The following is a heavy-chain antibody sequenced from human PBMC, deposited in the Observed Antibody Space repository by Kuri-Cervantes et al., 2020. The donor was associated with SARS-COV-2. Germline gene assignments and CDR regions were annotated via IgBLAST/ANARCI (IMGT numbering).Heavy chain of an antibody. D-gene: IGHD3-10*01. Sequence: GGSLRLSCAASGFTFSDYYMSWIRQAPGKGLEWVSYISSSSSYTNYAVSVKGRFTISRDNAKNSLYLQMNSLRAEDTAVYYCAIGRGVRGVPLGQFDYWGQGTLVTVSS. J-gene: IGHJ4*02. CDR3: AIGRGVRGVPLGQFDY. CDR1: GFTFSDYY. CDR2: ISSSSSYT. V-gene: IGHV3-11*06.